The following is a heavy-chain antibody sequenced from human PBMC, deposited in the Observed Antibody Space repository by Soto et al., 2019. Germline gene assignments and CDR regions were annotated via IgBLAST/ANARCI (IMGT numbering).Heavy chain of an antibody. J-gene: IGHJ3*02. CDR3: AREWGYYYDSSGYYLLGAFDI. CDR1: GDTFSSYA. D-gene: IGHD3-22*01. Sequence: GASLYVSCNAFGDTFSSYAISWVRRAPGEGLEWMGGISPIFGTANYAHKFQGRFTITADESSSTAYMELSSLRSEETAVYYCAREWGYYYDSSGYYLLGAFDIWGQGTMVTVSS. CDR2: ISPIFGTA. V-gene: IGHV1-69*13.